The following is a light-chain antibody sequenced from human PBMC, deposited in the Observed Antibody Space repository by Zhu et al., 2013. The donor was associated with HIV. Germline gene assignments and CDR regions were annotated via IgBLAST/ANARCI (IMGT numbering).Light chain of an antibody. CDR2: GAS. Sequence: EIVLTQSPGTLSLSPGERTTLSCRASQTVTSSYLAWYQHKPGQAPRLLIYGASTRAIGIPDRFSGSGSGTEFTLTISSLQSEDFAVYYCQQYNNWPPWTFAKDQGGIQT. CDR3: QQYNNWPPWT. CDR1: QTVTSSY. V-gene: IGKV3-15*01. J-gene: IGKJ1*01.